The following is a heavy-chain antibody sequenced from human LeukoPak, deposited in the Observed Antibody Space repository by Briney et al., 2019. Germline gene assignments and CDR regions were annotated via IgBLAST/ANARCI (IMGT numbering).Heavy chain of an antibody. CDR2: ISYDGSNK. CDR1: GFTFSSYA. CDR3: ARDFDIVVVPAAIDYYYGMDV. J-gene: IGHJ6*02. V-gene: IGHV3-30-3*01. D-gene: IGHD2-2*02. Sequence: PGGSLRLSCAASGFTFSSYAMHWVRQAPGKGLEWVAVISYDGSNKYYADSVKGRFTISRDNSKNTLYLQMYSLRAEDTAVYYCARDFDIVVVPAAIDYYYGMDVWGQGTTVTVSS.